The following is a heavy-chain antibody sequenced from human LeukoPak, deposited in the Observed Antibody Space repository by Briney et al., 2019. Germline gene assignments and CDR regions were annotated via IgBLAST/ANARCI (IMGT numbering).Heavy chain of an antibody. D-gene: IGHD3-22*01. CDR1: GGTFSSYA. CDR3: AREGYYDSSGYYSY. J-gene: IGHJ4*02. V-gene: IGHV1-69*06. CDR2: IIPIFGTA. Sequence: ASVKVSCKASGGTFSSYAISWVRQAPGQGREWMGGIIPIFGTANYAQKFQGRVTITADKSTSTAYMELSSLRSEDTAVYYCAREGYYDSSGYYSYWGQGTLVTVSS.